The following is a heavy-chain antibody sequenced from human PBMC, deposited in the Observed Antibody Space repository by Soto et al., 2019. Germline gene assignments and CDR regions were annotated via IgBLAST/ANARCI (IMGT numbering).Heavy chain of an antibody. V-gene: IGHV4-59*02. J-gene: IGHJ4*02. CDR3: AREVIHYYDSSGYYFDYYFDY. D-gene: IGHD3-22*01. Sequence: LSLTCTVSGGSVSGYYWSWIRQPPGKGLEWIGYIYYSGSTDYNPSLKSRVTISVDTSKNQFSLKLSSVAAADTAVYYCAREVIHYYDSSGYYFDYYFDYWGQGTLVTVSS. CDR1: GGSVSGYY. CDR2: IYYSGST.